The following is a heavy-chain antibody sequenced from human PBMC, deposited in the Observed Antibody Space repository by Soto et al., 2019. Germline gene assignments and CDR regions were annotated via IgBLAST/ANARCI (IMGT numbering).Heavy chain of an antibody. Sequence: PGGSLRLSCAASGFTFSSYGMHWVRQAPGKGLEWVAVISHDGSNKYYADSVKGRFTISRDNSKNTLYLQMNSLRAEDTAVYYCAKDLAGTSQVVVAPGYYGMDVWGQGTTVTVSS. D-gene: IGHD6-19*01. V-gene: IGHV3-30*18. J-gene: IGHJ6*02. CDR2: ISHDGSNK. CDR3: AKDLAGTSQVVVAPGYYGMDV. CDR1: GFTFSSYG.